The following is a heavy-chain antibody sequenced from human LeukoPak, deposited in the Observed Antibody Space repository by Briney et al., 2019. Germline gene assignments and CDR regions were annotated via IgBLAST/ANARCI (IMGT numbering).Heavy chain of an antibody. D-gene: IGHD6-19*01. V-gene: IGHV4-59*01. CDR1: GGSISSYY. J-gene: IGHJ5*02. Sequence: SETLSLTCTVSGGSISSYYWSWIRQPPGKGLEWIGYIYYSGSTNYNPSLKSRVTISVDTSKNQFSLKLSSVTAADTAVYYCARHGYSSGSLAWFDPWGQGTQVTVSS. CDR3: ARHGYSSGSLAWFDP. CDR2: IYYSGST.